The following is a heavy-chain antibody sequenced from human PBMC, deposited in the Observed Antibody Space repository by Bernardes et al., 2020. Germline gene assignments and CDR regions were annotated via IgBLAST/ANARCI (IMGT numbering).Heavy chain of an antibody. CDR1: GGSISSSSYY. CDR2: IYYSGST. D-gene: IGHD4-17*01. J-gene: IGHJ5*02. Sequence: SETLPLTCTVSGGSISSSSYYWGWIRQPPGKGLEWIGSIYYSGSTYYNPSLKSRVTISVDTSKNQFSLKLSSVTAADTAVYYCARPKWDYGDYLFSGGWATWGQGTLVTVSS. CDR3: ARPKWDYGDYLFSGGWAT. V-gene: IGHV4-39*01.